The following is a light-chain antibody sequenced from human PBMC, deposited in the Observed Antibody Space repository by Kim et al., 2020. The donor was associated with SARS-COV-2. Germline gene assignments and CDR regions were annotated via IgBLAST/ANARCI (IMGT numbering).Light chain of an antibody. CDR1: QGINTW. CDR3: QQANTFPLT. J-gene: IGKJ4*01. Sequence: DIQMTQSPSSVSAFVGDRVTITCRASQGINTWLAWYQHKPGKGPKLLIYAASSLQSGVPSRFSGSGSGTDFTLTISSLQPEDFAIYYCQQANTFPLTFGGGTKLEIK. CDR2: AAS. V-gene: IGKV1-12*01.